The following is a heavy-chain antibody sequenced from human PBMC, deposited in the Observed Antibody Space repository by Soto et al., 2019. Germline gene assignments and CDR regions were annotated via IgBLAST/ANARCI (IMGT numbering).Heavy chain of an antibody. CDR3: AIVGYCGGDCYSTSNHIDY. Sequence: GESLKISCKGSGYSFTSYWIGWVRQMPGKGLEWMGIIYPGDSDTRYSPSFQGQVTISADKSISTASLQWSSLKASDTAMYYCAIVGYCGGDCYSTSNHIDYWGQGTLVTVTS. J-gene: IGHJ4*02. CDR1: GYSFTSYW. D-gene: IGHD2-21*02. V-gene: IGHV5-51*01. CDR2: IYPGDSDT.